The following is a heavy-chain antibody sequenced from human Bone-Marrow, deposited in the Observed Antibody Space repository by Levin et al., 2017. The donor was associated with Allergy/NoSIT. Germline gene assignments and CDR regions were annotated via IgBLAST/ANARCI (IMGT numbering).Heavy chain of an antibody. CDR1: GFTVSSNY. J-gene: IGHJ6*02. CDR2: IYSGGST. Sequence: GGSMRLSCAASGFTVSSNYMSWVRQAPGKGLEWVSVIYSGGSTYYADSVKGRFTISRDNSKNTLYLQMNSLRAEDTAVYYCARDLAGERQLWLPAMGEKQPYYYYGMDVWGQGTTVTVSS. CDR3: ARDLAGERQLWLPAMGEKQPYYYYGMDV. D-gene: IGHD5-18*01. V-gene: IGHV3-66*01.